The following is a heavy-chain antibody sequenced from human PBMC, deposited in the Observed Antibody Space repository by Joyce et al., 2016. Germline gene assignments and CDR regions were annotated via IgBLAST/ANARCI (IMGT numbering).Heavy chain of an antibody. V-gene: IGHV1-69*12. Sequence: QVLLVQSGATVKRPGSSLRVSCKSSGGAFSNFTVNWVRQAPGQRLEWMGGISPVLEAAKYSGHFQGRVTLTADLSTRTAYMELSSLTSADTAVYYCARGGTSSDHYFFYTLDVWGPGTTVIVSS. CDR2: ISPVLEAA. CDR1: GGAFSNFT. D-gene: IGHD1-14*01. J-gene: IGHJ6*02. CDR3: ARGGTSSDHYFFYTLDV.